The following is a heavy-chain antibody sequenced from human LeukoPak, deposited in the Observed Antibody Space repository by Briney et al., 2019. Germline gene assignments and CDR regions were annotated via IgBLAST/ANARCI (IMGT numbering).Heavy chain of an antibody. CDR1: GFTFSNAW. J-gene: IGHJ6*03. Sequence: GGSLRLSCAASGFTFSNAWMSWVRQAPGKGLEWVGRIKSKTDGGTTDYAAPVKGRFTISRDDSKNTLYLQMNSLRAEDTAVYYCARQGGGYSSSWYVEHYYYMDVWGKGTTVTVSS. CDR3: ARQGGGYSSSWYVEHYYYMDV. V-gene: IGHV3-15*01. CDR2: IKSKTDGGTT. D-gene: IGHD6-13*01.